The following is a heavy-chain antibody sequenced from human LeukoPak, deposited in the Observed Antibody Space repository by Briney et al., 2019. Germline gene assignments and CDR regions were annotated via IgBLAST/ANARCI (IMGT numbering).Heavy chain of an antibody. J-gene: IGHJ5*02. CDR1: GGSIGSSSYY. CDR3: ARRGYCSSTSCYEYWFDH. V-gene: IGHV4-39*01. D-gene: IGHD2-2*01. CDR2: IYYSGST. Sequence: SETLSLTCTVSGGSIGSSSYYWGWTRQPPGKGLEWIGIIYYSGSTYYNPSLKSRLTISVDTSKNQFSLKLSSVTATDTAVYYCARRGYCSSTSCYEYWFDHWGQGTLVTVSS.